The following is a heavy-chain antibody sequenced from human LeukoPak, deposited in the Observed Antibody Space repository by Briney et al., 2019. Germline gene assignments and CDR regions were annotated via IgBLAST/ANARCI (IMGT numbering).Heavy chain of an antibody. CDR3: ARQMKSGELDWFDP. CDR2: IYYSGST. J-gene: IGHJ5*02. V-gene: IGHV4-61*08. D-gene: IGHD3-10*01. Sequence: SETLSLTCTVSGGSISSGGYYWSWIRQPPGKGLEWIGYIYYSGSTNYNPSLKSRVTISIDTSKNQFSLKLSSVTAADTAVYYCARQMKSGELDWFDPWGQGTLVTVSS. CDR1: GGSISSGGYY.